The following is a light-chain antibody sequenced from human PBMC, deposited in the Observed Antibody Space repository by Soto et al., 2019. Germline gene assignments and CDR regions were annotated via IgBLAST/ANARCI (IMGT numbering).Light chain of an antibody. Sequence: QSALIQPASVSGSPGQSITISCTGTSSDVGGYKYVSWYQQHPGKAPKLMIYDVSNRPSGVSNRFSGSKSGDTASLTISGLQAEDEADYYCSSYTSSSLYVFGTGTKLTVL. J-gene: IGLJ1*01. V-gene: IGLV2-14*01. CDR1: SSDVGGYKY. CDR2: DVS. CDR3: SSYTSSSLYV.